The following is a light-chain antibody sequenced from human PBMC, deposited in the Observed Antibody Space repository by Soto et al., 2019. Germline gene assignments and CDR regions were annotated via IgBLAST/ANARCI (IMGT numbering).Light chain of an antibody. CDR2: AAS. Sequence: DIQMTQSPSSLSASVGDRVTITCRASQGISNYLAWYQQKPGKVPKLLIYAASTLQSGVPSRFSGSGSGTDFTLTISSLQPEDVATYYCQKYNSAPLTWTFGQGTKVEIK. V-gene: IGKV1-27*01. J-gene: IGKJ1*01. CDR3: QKYNSAPLTWT. CDR1: QGISNY.